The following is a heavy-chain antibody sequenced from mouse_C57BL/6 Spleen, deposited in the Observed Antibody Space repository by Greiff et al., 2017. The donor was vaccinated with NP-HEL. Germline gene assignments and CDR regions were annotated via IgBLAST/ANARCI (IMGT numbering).Heavy chain of an antibody. V-gene: IGHV10-1*01. CDR3: VRHATSSGYGYAMDY. CDR1: GFSFNTYA. Sequence: EVHLVESGGGLVQPKGSLKLSCAASGFSFNTYAMNWVRQAPGKGLEWVARIRSKSNNYATYYADSVKDRFTISRDDSESMLYLQMNNLKTEDTAMYYCVRHATSSGYGYAMDYWGQGTSVTVSS. D-gene: IGHD3-2*02. J-gene: IGHJ4*01. CDR2: IRSKSNNYAT.